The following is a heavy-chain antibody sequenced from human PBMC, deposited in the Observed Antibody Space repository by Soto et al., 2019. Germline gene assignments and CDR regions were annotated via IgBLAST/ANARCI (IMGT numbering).Heavy chain of an antibody. D-gene: IGHD3-3*01. CDR3: ARTVRVTKIFGVVKAYYGMDV. J-gene: IGHJ6*02. V-gene: IGHV1-2*02. CDR2: VNPNSGGT. CDR1: GYSFTGYY. Sequence: ASVKVSCKASGYSFTGYYMHWVRQAPGQGLEWIGWVNPNSGGTNYAQKFQGRVTMTRDTSISTAYMELSRLRSDDTAVYYCARTVRVTKIFGVVKAYYGMDVWGQGTTVT.